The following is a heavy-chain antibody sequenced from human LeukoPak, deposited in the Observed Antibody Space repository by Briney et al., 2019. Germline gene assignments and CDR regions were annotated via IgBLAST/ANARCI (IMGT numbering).Heavy chain of an antibody. CDR1: GFTFSSYA. J-gene: IGHJ4*02. CDR3: GKDRVIAATGRFSGLFDY. Sequence: PGGSLRLSCAASGFTFSSYAMSWVRQAPGEGLEWVSAISGSGGTTYYADSVKGRFTISRGNSKNTLYLQMNSLRAEDTAVYYCGKDRVIAATGRFSGLFDYWGQGTLVTVSS. CDR2: ISGSGGTT. D-gene: IGHD6-13*01. V-gene: IGHV3-23*01.